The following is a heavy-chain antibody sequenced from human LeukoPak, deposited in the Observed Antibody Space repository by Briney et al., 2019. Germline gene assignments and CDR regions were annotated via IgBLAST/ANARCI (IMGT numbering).Heavy chain of an antibody. Sequence: GGSLRLSCAASGFTFSSYAMSWVRQAPGKGLEWVSAISGSGGSTYYADSVKGRFTISRDNSKNTLYLQMNSLRAEDTAVYYCARENAMIVVVTKAADYWGQGTLVTVSS. CDR1: GFTFSSYA. V-gene: IGHV3-23*01. CDR2: ISGSGGST. J-gene: IGHJ4*02. D-gene: IGHD3-22*01. CDR3: ARENAMIVVVTKAADY.